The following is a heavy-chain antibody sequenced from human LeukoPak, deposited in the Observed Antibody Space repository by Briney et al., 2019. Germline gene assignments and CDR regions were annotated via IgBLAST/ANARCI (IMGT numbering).Heavy chain of an antibody. Sequence: GGSLRLSCAASGFTFSSYSMNWVRQAPGKGLEWVSSISSSSSYIYYADSVKGQFTISRDNAKNSLYLQMNSLRAEDTAVYYCARDIDDIVVVRERAFDIWGQGTMVTVSS. CDR1: GFTFSSYS. J-gene: IGHJ3*02. CDR2: ISSSSSYI. D-gene: IGHD2-2*01. CDR3: ARDIDDIVVVRERAFDI. V-gene: IGHV3-21*01.